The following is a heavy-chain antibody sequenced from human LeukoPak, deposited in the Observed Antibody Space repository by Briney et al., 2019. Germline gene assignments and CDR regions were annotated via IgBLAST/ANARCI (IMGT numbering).Heavy chain of an antibody. J-gene: IGHJ6*03. Sequence: SETLSLTCTVSGGSISSYYWSWIRQPPGKELEWIGYIYYSGSTNYNPSLKSRVTISVDTSKNQFSLKLSSVTAADTAVYYCARVGGGVSYYYYYMDVWGKGTTVTVSS. D-gene: IGHD2-15*01. V-gene: IGHV4-59*01. CDR1: GGSISSYY. CDR3: ARVGGGVSYYYYYMDV. CDR2: IYYSGST.